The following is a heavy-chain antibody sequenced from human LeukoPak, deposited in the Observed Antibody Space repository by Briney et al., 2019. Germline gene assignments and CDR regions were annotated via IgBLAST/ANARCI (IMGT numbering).Heavy chain of an antibody. CDR2: INSDGSST. V-gene: IGHV3-74*01. J-gene: IGHJ4*02. Sequence: PGGSLRLSCAASGFTFSSYWMHWVRQAPGKGLVWVSRINSDGSSTSYADSVKGRFTISRDNAKNTLYLQMNSLRVEDTAVYYCARGSPYYYDSSSYYTSPPYDYWGQGTLVTVSS. D-gene: IGHD3-22*01. CDR3: ARGSPYYYDSSSYYTSPPYDY. CDR1: GFTFSSYW.